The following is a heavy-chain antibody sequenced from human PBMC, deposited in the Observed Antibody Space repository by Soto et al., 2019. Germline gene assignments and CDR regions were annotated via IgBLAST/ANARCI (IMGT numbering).Heavy chain of an antibody. CDR1: GGSISSGGYY. D-gene: IGHD3-10*01. CDR3: ASIVSSAHGEFSD. V-gene: IGHV4-31*03. CDR2: IYYSGST. Sequence: QVQLQESGPGLVKPSQTLSLTCTVSGGSISSGGYYWSWIRQHPGKGLEWIGYIYYSGSTYYNPSRNSRVTISVDTSKNQFSLKLSSVTAADTAVYYCASIVSSAHGEFSDWGQGTLVTVSS. J-gene: IGHJ4*02.